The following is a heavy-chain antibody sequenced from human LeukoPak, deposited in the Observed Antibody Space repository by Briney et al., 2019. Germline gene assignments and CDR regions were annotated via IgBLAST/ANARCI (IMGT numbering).Heavy chain of an antibody. CDR2: INRSGNT. CDR3: NPEGYYDS. J-gene: IGHJ4*02. D-gene: IGHD3-3*01. V-gene: IGHV4-34*01. CDR1: GEPFSGYY. Sequence: SETLSLTCRVSGEPFSGYYWSWIRQPPGKGLELIGEINRSGNTDYNPSLKSRVSISIDTSKNQVSLNFYCARLVPERFFQLNPEGYYDSWGQGTLVTVSS.